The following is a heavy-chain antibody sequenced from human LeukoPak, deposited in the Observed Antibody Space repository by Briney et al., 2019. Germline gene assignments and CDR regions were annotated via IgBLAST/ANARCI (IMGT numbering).Heavy chain of an antibody. J-gene: IGHJ4*02. V-gene: IGHV4-59*01. CDR1: GGSISSYY. Sequence: SETLSLTCTVSGGSISSYYWSWIRQPPGKGLEWIGYIYYSGSTNYNPSLKSRVTISVDTSKNQFSLKLSSVTAADTAVYCCARWMDGTDSSGYYFDYWGQGTLVTVSS. D-gene: IGHD3-22*01. CDR3: ARWMDGTDSSGYYFDY. CDR2: IYYSGST.